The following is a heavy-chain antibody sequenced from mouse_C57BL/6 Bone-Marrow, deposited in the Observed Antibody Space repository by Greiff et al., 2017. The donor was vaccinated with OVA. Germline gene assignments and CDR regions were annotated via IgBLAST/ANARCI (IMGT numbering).Heavy chain of an antibody. CDR1: GYTFTSYW. J-gene: IGHJ4*01. V-gene: IGHV1-52*01. CDR3: ARRGYYGSYAMDY. Sequence: QVQLQQPGAELVRPGSSVKLSCKASGYTFTSYWMHWVKQRPIQGLEWIGNIDPSDSETHYNQKFKDKATLTVDKSSSTAYMQLSSLTSEYSAVYYCARRGYYGSYAMDYWGQGTSVTVAS. D-gene: IGHD1-1*01. CDR2: IDPSDSET.